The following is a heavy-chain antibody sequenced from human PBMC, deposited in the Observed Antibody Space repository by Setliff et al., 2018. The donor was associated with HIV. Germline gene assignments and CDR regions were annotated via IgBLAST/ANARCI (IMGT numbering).Heavy chain of an antibody. CDR1: GYTFTDYY. Sequence: VASVKVSCKASGYTFTDYYMHWVRQAPGRGLEWMGWVNPNSGGTNYAPKFQGRVTMTWDTSISTAYMELSRLRSDDTAMYYCASGLICGGDCTWTVDYWGQGTLVTVSS. D-gene: IGHD2-21*02. CDR2: VNPNSGGT. CDR3: ASGLICGGDCTWTVDY. V-gene: IGHV1-2*02. J-gene: IGHJ4*02.